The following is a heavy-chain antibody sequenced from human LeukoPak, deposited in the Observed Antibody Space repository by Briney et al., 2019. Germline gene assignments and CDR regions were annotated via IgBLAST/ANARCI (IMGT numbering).Heavy chain of an antibody. CDR1: GFTFSNYN. CDR3: ARDSYYGGINFDY. D-gene: IGHD4-23*01. V-gene: IGHV3-21*01. J-gene: IGHJ4*02. CDR2: ITSRSAYL. Sequence: GGSLRVSCSASGFTFSNYNMNWVRQAPGKGLEWVSTITSRSAYLSYADSLEGRFTISRDNAKSSLYLQMNSLRVEDTALYYCARDSYYGGINFDYWGQGVLVTVSS.